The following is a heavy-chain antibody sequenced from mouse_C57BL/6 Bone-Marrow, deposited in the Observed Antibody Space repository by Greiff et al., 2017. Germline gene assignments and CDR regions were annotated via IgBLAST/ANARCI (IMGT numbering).Heavy chain of an antibody. V-gene: IGHV1-50*01. J-gene: IGHJ1*03. Sequence: VQLQQPGAELVKPGASVKLSCKASGYTFTSYWMQWVKQRPGQGLEWIGEIDPSDSYTNYNQKFKGKATLTVDTSSSTAYMQLSSLTSEDSAVYYCASDTTVVPYWYFDVWGTGTTVTGSS. CDR3: ASDTTVVPYWYFDV. CDR2: IDPSDSYT. D-gene: IGHD1-1*01. CDR1: GYTFTSYW.